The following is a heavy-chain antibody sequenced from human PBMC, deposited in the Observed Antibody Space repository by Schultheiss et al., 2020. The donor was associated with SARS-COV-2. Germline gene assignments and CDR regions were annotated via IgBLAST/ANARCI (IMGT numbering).Heavy chain of an antibody. J-gene: IGHJ5*02. D-gene: IGHD3-10*01. CDR2: IYYSGST. CDR1: GGSISSSNW. CDR3: ARVGRSYYGSGSPNWFDP. V-gene: IGHV4-4*02. Sequence: SETLSLTCAVSGGSISSSNWWSWVRQPPGKGLEWIGYIYYSGSTNYNPSLKSRVTISVDTSKNQFSLKLSSVTAADTAVYYCARVGRSYYGSGSPNWFDPWGQGTLVTVSS.